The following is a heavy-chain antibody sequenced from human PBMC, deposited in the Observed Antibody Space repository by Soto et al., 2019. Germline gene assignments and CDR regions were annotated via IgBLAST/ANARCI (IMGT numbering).Heavy chain of an antibody. Sequence: EVQLVESGGGLVKPGGSLRLSCAASGFTFSHAWMSWVRQAPGKGLEWVGRIKSKTDGGTTDYAAPVKGRFTISRDDSKNTLYLQMNSLKTEDTAVYYCTRLERDYYYGMDVWGQGTTVTVSS. CDR3: TRLERDYYYGMDV. V-gene: IGHV3-15*01. CDR2: IKSKTDGGTT. CDR1: GFTFSHAW. J-gene: IGHJ6*02.